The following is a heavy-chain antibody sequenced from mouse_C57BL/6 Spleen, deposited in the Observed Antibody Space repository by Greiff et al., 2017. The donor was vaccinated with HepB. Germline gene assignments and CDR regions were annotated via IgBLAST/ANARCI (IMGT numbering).Heavy chain of an antibody. CDR1: GYSITSGYY. CDR2: ISYDGSN. J-gene: IGHJ4*01. V-gene: IGHV3-6*01. CDR3: ARRRRGNYYAMDY. D-gene: IGHD2-12*01. Sequence: VQLKESGPGLVKPSQSLSLTCSVTGYSITSGYYWNWIRQFPGNKLEWMGYISYDGSNNYNPSLKNRISITRDTSKNQFFLKLNSVTTEDTATYYCARRRRGNYYAMDYWGQGTSVTVSS.